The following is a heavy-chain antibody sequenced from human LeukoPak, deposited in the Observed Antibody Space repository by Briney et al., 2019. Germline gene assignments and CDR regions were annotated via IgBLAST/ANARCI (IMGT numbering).Heavy chain of an antibody. CDR1: GFTFDDYI. CDR2: ISWDGGST. D-gene: IGHD3-3*01. CDR3: AKDDGYDFVYGMDV. V-gene: IGHV3-43*01. Sequence: PGGSLRLSCAASGFTFDDYIMHWVRQAPGKGLEWVSLISWDGGSTYYADSVKGRFTISRDNSKNSLYLQMNSLRTEDTALYYCAKDDGYDFVYGMDVWGQGTTVTVSS. J-gene: IGHJ6*02.